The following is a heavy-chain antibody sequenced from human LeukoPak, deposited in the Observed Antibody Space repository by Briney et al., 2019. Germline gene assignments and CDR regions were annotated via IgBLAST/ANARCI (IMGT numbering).Heavy chain of an antibody. V-gene: IGHV3-33*01. CDR2: IWYDGSNK. D-gene: IGHD6-13*01. CDR1: GFTFSSYG. CDR3: ARDVLIAADWVIRLDAFDI. Sequence: GGSLRLSCAASGFTFSSYGMHWDRQAPGKGLEWVAVIWYDGSNKYYADSVKGRFTISRDNAKNSLYLQMNSLRAEDTAVYYCARDVLIAADWVIRLDAFDIWGPGTVVTVSS. J-gene: IGHJ3*02.